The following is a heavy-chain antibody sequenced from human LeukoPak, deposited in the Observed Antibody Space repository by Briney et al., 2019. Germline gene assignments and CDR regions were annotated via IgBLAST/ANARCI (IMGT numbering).Heavy chain of an antibody. Sequence: GGSLRLSCAASGFVFSNYAMSWVRRAPGKGLEWVSTIDKGGTTYCPDSVKGRFTISRDNSKNTLYLQMNSLRAEDTATYYCAKSRGSGTYCFDYWGQGTLVTVSS. V-gene: IGHV3-23*01. CDR1: GFVFSNYA. CDR3: AKSRGSGTYCFDY. D-gene: IGHD3-10*01. J-gene: IGHJ4*02. CDR2: IDKGGTT.